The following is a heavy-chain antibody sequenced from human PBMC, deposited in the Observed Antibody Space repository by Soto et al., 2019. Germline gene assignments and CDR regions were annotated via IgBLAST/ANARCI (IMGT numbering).Heavy chain of an antibody. CDR1: GGSISSYY. J-gene: IGHJ5*02. V-gene: IGHV4-59*08. CDR2: IYYSGST. D-gene: IGHD2-2*01. CDR3: ARSFVVPAAMPYNWFDP. Sequence: QVQLQESGPGLVKPSETLSLTCTVSGGSISSYYWSWIRQPPGKGLEWIGYIYYSGSTNYNPFLKSRVTTSVDTSKNQFSLKLSSVTAADTAVYYCARSFVVPAAMPYNWFDPWGQGTLVTVSS.